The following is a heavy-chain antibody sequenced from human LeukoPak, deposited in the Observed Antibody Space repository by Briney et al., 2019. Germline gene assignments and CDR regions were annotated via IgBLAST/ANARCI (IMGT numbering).Heavy chain of an antibody. CDR1: GFTFSSYS. V-gene: IGHV3-21*01. D-gene: IGHD5-18*01. CDR3: ARGGYSFGFDY. Sequence: GGSLRLSCAASGFTFSSYSMNWVRQTPGKGLEWVSSISSSSSYIYYADSVKGRFTISRDQAKNSLYLQMNSLRAEDTAVYYCARGGYSFGFDYWGQGTLVTVSS. J-gene: IGHJ4*02. CDR2: ISSSSSYI.